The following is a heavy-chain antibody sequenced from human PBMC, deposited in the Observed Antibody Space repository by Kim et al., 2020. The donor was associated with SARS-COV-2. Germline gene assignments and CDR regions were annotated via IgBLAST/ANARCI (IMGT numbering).Heavy chain of an antibody. V-gene: IGHV3-74*01. CDR3: VRWGIDIGADRGYRV. Sequence: ADSVRGRFTISRDTAKNTLYLQMNSLRAEDTAVYYCVRWGIDIGADRGYRVWGQGTTVTVSS. D-gene: IGHD6-13*01. J-gene: IGHJ6*02.